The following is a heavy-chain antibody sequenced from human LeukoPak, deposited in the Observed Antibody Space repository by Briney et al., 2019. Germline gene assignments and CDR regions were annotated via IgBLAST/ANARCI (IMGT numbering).Heavy chain of an antibody. CDR3: ASPFGEAFCYYYYGMDV. CDR1: GGTFSSYA. J-gene: IGHJ6*02. V-gene: IGHV1-69*13. Sequence: SVKVSCKASGGTFSSYAISWVRQAPGQGLEWMGGIIPIFGTANYAQKFQGRVTITADESTSTAYMELSSLRSEDTAVYYCASPFGEAFCYYYYGMDVWGQGTTVTVSS. D-gene: IGHD3-10*01. CDR2: IIPIFGTA.